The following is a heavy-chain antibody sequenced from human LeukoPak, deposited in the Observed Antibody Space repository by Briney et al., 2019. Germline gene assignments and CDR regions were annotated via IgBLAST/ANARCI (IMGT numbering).Heavy chain of an antibody. Sequence: PGGSLRLSCAASGFTFSSYSMNWVRQAPGKGLEWVAYISKSITRTHYADSVEGRFIISRDNAKNSLYLQMNSLRTEDTAFYYCAKGITFGGVIVPDFDYWGQGTLVTVSS. CDR3: AKGITFGGVIVPDFDY. J-gene: IGHJ4*02. CDR1: GFTFSSYS. CDR2: ISKSITRT. D-gene: IGHD3-16*02. V-gene: IGHV3-48*01.